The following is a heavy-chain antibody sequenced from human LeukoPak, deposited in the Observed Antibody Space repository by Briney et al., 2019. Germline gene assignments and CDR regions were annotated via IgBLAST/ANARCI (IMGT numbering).Heavy chain of an antibody. D-gene: IGHD3-22*01. Sequence: GGSLRLSCAASGFTVSSNYMSWVRQAPGKGLEWVSVIYSGGSTYYADSVKGRFTISRDNSKNTLYLQMNSLRAEDTAVYYCARDSSLSSGYSPWGQGTLVTVSS. CDR3: ARDSSLSSGYSP. J-gene: IGHJ4*02. V-gene: IGHV3-53*01. CDR2: IYSGGST. CDR1: GFTVSSNY.